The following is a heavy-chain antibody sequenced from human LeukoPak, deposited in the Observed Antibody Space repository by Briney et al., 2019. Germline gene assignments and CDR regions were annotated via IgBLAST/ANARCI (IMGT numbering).Heavy chain of an antibody. J-gene: IGHJ4*02. D-gene: IGHD6-13*01. Sequence: GGSLRLSCAASGLTFSDYSMTWVRQAPGKGLFWVSGISAGGGSTYYADSVKGRFTISGDNSKNTLYLQMNSLRTEDTAVYYCARALGSSWDSSLDSWGQGTLVPVSS. CDR3: ARALGSSWDSSLDS. CDR1: GLTFSDYS. V-gene: IGHV3-23*01. CDR2: ISAGGGST.